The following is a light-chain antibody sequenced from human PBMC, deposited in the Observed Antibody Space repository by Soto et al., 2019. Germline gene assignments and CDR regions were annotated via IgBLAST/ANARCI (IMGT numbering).Light chain of an antibody. CDR3: QQSNSAPWT. CDR2: FAS. V-gene: IGKV1-39*01. CDR1: QNINSY. Sequence: DIQMTQSSSLSASVGDRVIIPCRASQNINSYLNWYQRKPGKAPKLLIYFASVLQSGVPSRFRGSGSGTDFTLTITSLQPEDVATYYCQQSNSAPWTFGQGTKVDMK. J-gene: IGKJ1*01.